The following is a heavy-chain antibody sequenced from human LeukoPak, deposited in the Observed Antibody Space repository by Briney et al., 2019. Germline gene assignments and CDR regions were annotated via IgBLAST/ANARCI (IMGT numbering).Heavy chain of an antibody. CDR2: ISGSGGST. V-gene: IGHV3-23*01. D-gene: IGHD3-16*01. CDR3: AKDMGYDYVWGSFSFDY. J-gene: IGHJ4*02. Sequence: GGSLRLSCAASGFTFSSYAMSWVRQAPGKGLEWVSAISGSGGSTYYADSVKGRFTISRGNSKNTLYLQMNSLRAEDTAVYYCAKDMGYDYVWGSFSFDYWGQGTLVTVSS. CDR1: GFTFSSYA.